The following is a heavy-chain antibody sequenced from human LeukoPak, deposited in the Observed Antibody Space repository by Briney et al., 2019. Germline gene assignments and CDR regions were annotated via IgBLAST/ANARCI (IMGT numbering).Heavy chain of an antibody. V-gene: IGHV4-59*02. CDR2: IFYSGSA. Sequence: PSETLSLTCTVSGGSVNSYYWSWIRQPPGKGLEWIGYIFYSGSANYSPSLKSRVTMSLDTSKNQFSLKLSSVTAADTAVYYCARGRESYYDSISRGFWCYFDYWGQGTLVTVSS. CDR3: ARGRESYYDSISRGFWCYFDY. D-gene: IGHD3-22*01. J-gene: IGHJ4*02. CDR1: GGSVNSYY.